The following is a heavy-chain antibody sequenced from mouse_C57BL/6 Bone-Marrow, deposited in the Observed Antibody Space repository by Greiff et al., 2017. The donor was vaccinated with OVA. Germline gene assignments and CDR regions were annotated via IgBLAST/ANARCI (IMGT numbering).Heavy chain of an antibody. J-gene: IGHJ2*01. CDR1: GYTFTSYW. V-gene: IGHV1-64*01. CDR2: IHPNSGST. CDR3: ARVVLRGYFDY. Sequence: VQLQQSGAELVKPGASVKLSCKASGYTFTSYWMHWVKQRPGQGLEWIGMIHPNSGSTNYNEKFKSKATLTVDKSSSTAYMQLSSLTSEDSAVYYCARVVLRGYFDYWGQGATLTVSS. D-gene: IGHD1-1*01.